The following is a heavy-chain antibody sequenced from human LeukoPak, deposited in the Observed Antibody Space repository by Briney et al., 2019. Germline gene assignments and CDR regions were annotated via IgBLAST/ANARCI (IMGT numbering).Heavy chain of an antibody. J-gene: IGHJ3*02. D-gene: IGHD3-16*01. Sequence: SETLSLTRTVSVGSLRTYYWSWIPQPAGKGLEWMGRIYTSGSATYTTSLTSRVTMSVNTSKNQFSLKLSSVTAAHTAIYYCARERVGGWLPTRDAFDIWGQGTMVTVSS. CDR1: VGSLRTYY. CDR2: IYTSGSA. V-gene: IGHV4-4*07. CDR3: ARERVGGWLPTRDAFDI.